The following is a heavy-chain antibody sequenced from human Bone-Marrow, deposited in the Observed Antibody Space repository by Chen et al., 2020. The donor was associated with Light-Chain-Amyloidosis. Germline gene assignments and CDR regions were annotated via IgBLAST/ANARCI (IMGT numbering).Heavy chain of an antibody. V-gene: IGHV3-15*01. Sequence: EVQLVESGGGVVRPGGSLRLSCAASGFSFKTAWMSWVRQAPGKGLEWVGRIKSKVHGGTTDYAAPVKGRFSISRDDSRNTLYLQINSLKAEDAATYFCSAIVGAYDTFDFWGQGTTVTVSS. J-gene: IGHJ3*01. CDR1: GFSFKTAW. CDR2: IKSKVHGGTT. D-gene: IGHD1-26*01. CDR3: SAIVGAYDTFDF.